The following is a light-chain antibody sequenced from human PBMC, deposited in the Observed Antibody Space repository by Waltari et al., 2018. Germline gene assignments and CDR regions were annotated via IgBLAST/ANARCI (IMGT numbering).Light chain of an antibody. CDR2: EVS. V-gene: IGLV2-14*01. J-gene: IGLJ1*01. Sequence: QSALTQPASVSGSPGQSITISCTGTNSDVGGYNYVSWYQQHPGKAPKLMIYEVSNRPSGVLNRFSGSKSGNTASLTISGLQAEDEADYYCSSYTSSSTRVFGTGTKVTVL. CDR1: NSDVGGYNY. CDR3: SSYTSSSTRV.